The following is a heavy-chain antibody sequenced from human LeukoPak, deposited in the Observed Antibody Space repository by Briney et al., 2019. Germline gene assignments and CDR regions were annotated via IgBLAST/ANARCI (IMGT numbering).Heavy chain of an antibody. CDR3: ARGGWYSSSWLFGY. J-gene: IGHJ4*02. V-gene: IGHV4-34*01. CDR2: INHSGST. D-gene: IGHD6-13*01. Sequence: PSETLSLTCAVYGGSFSGYYWSWIRQPPGKGLEWIGEINHSGSTNYNPSLKSRVTISVDTSKNQFSLKLSSVTAADTAVYYCARGGWYSSSWLFGYWGQGTLVTVSS. CDR1: GGSFSGYY.